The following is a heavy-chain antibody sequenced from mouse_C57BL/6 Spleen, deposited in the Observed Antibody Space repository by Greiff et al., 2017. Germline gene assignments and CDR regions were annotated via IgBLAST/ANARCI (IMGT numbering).Heavy chain of an antibody. V-gene: IGHV1-15*01. J-gene: IGHJ1*03. CDR2: IVPETGGT. CDR3: TRRDYGSSYWYFDV. CDR1: GYTFTDYE. Sequence: VQLQQSGAELVRPGASVTLSCKASGYTFTDYEMPWVKQTPVHGLEWIGAIVPETGGTAYNQKFKGKAILTADKSSSTAYMELRSLTSEDSAVYYCTRRDYGSSYWYFDVWGTGTTVTVSS. D-gene: IGHD1-1*01.